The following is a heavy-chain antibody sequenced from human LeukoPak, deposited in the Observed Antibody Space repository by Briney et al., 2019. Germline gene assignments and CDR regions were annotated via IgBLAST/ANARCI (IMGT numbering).Heavy chain of an antibody. CDR1: GDSISSSSYY. V-gene: IGHV4-39*07. CDR3: ARAGVTVTDVPHDAFDI. Sequence: SETLFLTCTVSGDSISSSSYYWGWIRQPPGKGREWIGSIYYSGSTYYNPSLKSRVTISVDTSKNQFSLKLSSVTAADTAVYYCARAGVTVTDVPHDAFDIWGQGTMVTVSS. CDR2: IYYSGST. D-gene: IGHD4-17*01. J-gene: IGHJ3*02.